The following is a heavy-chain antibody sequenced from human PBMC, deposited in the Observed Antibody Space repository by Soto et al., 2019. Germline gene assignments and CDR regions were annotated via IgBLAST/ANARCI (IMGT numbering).Heavy chain of an antibody. D-gene: IGHD4-4*01. CDR1: GFPFSSYT. CDR2: ISYDGSNK. CDR3: ARPMTIYTVSTIPFDY. Sequence: QVQLVESGGGVVQPGRSLRLSCAVSGFPFSSYTMHWVRQAPGKGLEWVALISYDGSNKEYADSVKGRVTISRDNSMNTVILQMNSLRVEDTAVYYCARPMTIYTVSTIPFDYWGQGTLVTVSS. J-gene: IGHJ4*02. V-gene: IGHV3-30-3*01.